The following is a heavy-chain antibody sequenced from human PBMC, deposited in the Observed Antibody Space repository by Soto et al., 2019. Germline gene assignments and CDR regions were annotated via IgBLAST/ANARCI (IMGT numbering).Heavy chain of an antibody. V-gene: IGHV3-23*01. CDR2: LSDSGGSI. D-gene: IGHD3-3*01. J-gene: IGHJ6*02. Sequence: PGGSLRLSCTASGFTFSRHAMTWVRQAPGKGLEWVSGLSDSGGSIYYADSVKGRFTISRDNSMNTLYLQMNTLRAEDTAVYYCARADDFWSGYYRLDHYYYGMDVWGQGTTVTVSS. CDR1: GFTFSRHA. CDR3: ARADDFWSGYYRLDHYYYGMDV.